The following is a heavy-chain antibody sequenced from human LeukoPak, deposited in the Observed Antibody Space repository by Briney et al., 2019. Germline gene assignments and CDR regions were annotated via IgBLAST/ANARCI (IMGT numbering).Heavy chain of an antibody. J-gene: IGHJ6*03. CDR3: ARGVSYYGDYDYMDV. D-gene: IGHD4-17*01. CDR1: GGSISNYV. Sequence: PSETLSLTCTVSGGSISNYVWSWIRQPPGKGLEWIGYINDSGNTKYNPSLESRVTISVDTSKNQFSLNLYSVTAADTAVYYCARGVSYYGDYDYMDVWGKGTTVTVSS. V-gene: IGHV4-59*01. CDR2: INDSGNT.